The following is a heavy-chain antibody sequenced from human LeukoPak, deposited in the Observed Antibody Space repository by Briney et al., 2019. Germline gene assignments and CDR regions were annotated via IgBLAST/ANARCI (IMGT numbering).Heavy chain of an antibody. CDR3: ARDVSDIVVVVAATDY. J-gene: IGHJ4*02. Sequence: GASVKVSCKASGYTFTSYAMRWVRQAPGQRLEWMGWINAGNGNTKYSQKFQGRVTITRDTSASTAYMELSSLRSEDTAVYYCARDVSDIVVVVAATDYWGQGTLVTVSS. CDR1: GYTFTSYA. D-gene: IGHD2-15*01. CDR2: INAGNGNT. V-gene: IGHV1-3*01.